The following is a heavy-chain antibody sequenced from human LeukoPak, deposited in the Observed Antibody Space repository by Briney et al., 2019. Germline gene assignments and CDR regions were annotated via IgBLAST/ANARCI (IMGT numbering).Heavy chain of an antibody. D-gene: IGHD3-3*01. Sequence: PGGSLRLSCAASGFTFSSYAMSWVRQAPGKGLEWVSAISGSGGSTYYADSVKGRFTISRDNSKNTLYLQMNSLRAEDTAVYYCVTITIPPMNSLIWGQGTMVTVSS. CDR2: ISGSGGST. J-gene: IGHJ3*02. V-gene: IGHV3-23*01. CDR3: VTITIPPMNSLI. CDR1: GFTFSSYA.